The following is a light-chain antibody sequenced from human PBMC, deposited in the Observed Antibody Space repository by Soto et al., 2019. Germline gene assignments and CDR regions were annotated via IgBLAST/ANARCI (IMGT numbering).Light chain of an antibody. J-gene: IGKJ1*01. CDR3: QQYGGSSRT. V-gene: IGKV3-20*01. CDR2: ETY. Sequence: IVLTQSPDTLSLSPWERVTLSCRASQSVRNNYLAWYQQKPGQAPRLLIYETYRRATGIPDRFSGSGSGIDFTLTISRLEPEDFAVYLCQQYGGSSRTFGLGTKVDI. CDR1: QSVRNNY.